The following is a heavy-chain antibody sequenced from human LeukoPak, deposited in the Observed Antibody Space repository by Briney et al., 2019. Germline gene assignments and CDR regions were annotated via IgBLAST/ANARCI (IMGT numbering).Heavy chain of an antibody. CDR3: AKDRPYYGSGSYYGAFDY. V-gene: IGHV3-7*01. D-gene: IGHD3-10*01. J-gene: IGHJ4*02. Sequence: PGGSLRLSCAASGFTFSSYWMSWVRQAPGKGLEWVSNIKQDGSEKYYADSVKGRFTISRDNSKNTLYMQMTSLRAEDTAVYDCAKDRPYYGSGSYYGAFDYWGQGTLVTVSS. CDR2: IKQDGSEK. CDR1: GFTFSSYW.